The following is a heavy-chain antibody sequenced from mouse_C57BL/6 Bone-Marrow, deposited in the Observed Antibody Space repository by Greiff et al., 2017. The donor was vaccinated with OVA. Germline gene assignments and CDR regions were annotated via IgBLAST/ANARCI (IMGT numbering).Heavy chain of an antibody. CDR3: ARDAYYYGSWYFDV. D-gene: IGHD1-1*01. CDR1: GFTFSDFY. CDR2: SRNKANDYTT. V-gene: IGHV7-1*01. Sequence: EVKVVESGGGLVQSGRSLRLSCATSGFTFSDFYMEWVRQAPGKGLEWIAASRNKANDYTTEYSASVKGRFIVSRDTSQSILYLQMNALRAEDTAIYYCARDAYYYGSWYFDVWGTGTTVTVSS. J-gene: IGHJ1*03.